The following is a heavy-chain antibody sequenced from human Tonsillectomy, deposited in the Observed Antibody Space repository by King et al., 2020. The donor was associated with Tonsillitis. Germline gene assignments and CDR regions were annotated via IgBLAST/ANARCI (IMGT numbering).Heavy chain of an antibody. V-gene: IGHV4-4*07. CDR3: AREGFLGYCTNGVCYTNWYFAL. D-gene: IGHD2-8*01. CDR2: IYTSGST. Sequence: QLQESGPGLVKPSETLSLTCTVSGGSISSYYWSWIRQPAGKGLEWIGRIYTSGSTNYNPSLKSRVTMSVDTSKNQFSLKLSSVTAADTAVYYCAREGFLGYCTNGVCYTNWYFALWGRGTLVTVSS. CDR1: GGSISSYY. J-gene: IGHJ2*01.